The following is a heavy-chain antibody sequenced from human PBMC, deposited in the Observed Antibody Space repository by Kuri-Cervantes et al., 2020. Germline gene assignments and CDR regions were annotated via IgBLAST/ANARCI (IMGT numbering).Heavy chain of an antibody. CDR1: GGSVSSGSYY. V-gene: IGHV4-61*02. Sequence: LRLSCTVSGGSVSSGSYYWSWIRQPAGKGLEWIGRIYTSGSTNYNPSLKSRVTMSVDTSKNQFSLKLSSVTAADTAVYYCARLKLRYFDWSTTGGGAFDIWGQGTMVTVSS. CDR2: IYTSGST. J-gene: IGHJ3*02. D-gene: IGHD3-9*01. CDR3: ARLKLRYFDWSTTGGGAFDI.